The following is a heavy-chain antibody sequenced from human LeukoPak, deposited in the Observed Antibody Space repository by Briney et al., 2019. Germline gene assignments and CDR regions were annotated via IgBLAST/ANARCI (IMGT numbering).Heavy chain of an antibody. V-gene: IGHV4-34*01. J-gene: IGHJ4*02. CDR1: GGSFSGYY. D-gene: IGHD4-17*01. Sequence: PSETLSLTRAVYGGSFSGYYWSWLRQPPGKGLEWLGEINHSGSTNYNPSLKSRVTISVDTSKNQFSLKLSSVTAADTAVYYCARILNWVTTDDYWGQGTLVTVSS. CDR2: INHSGST. CDR3: ARILNWVTTDDY.